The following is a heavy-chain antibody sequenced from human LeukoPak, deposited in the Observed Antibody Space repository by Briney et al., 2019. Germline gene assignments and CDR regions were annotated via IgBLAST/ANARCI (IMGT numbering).Heavy chain of an antibody. J-gene: IGHJ3*02. V-gene: IGHV1-8*01. CDR2: MNPNSGNT. CDR3: TRVPRTAVGI. Sequence: GASVKVSCKAAGYTFISYDINWVRQATGQGLEWMGYMNPNSGNTRYAQKFQGRVTMTRNTSISTAYMELSGLRSEDTAVYYCTRVPRTAVGIWGQGTMVTVSS. CDR1: GYTFISYD. D-gene: IGHD6-19*01.